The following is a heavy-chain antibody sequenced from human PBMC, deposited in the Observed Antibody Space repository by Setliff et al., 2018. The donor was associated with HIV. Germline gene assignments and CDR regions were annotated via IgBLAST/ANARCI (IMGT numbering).Heavy chain of an antibody. V-gene: IGHV4-34*01. CDR1: GGSFSGNY. Sequence: KPSETLSLTCAVYGGSFSGNYWSWIRQPPGKGLEWIGEINHSGSTNYNPSLTSRVTISVDTSKNQFSLKLSSVTAADTAVYYCATSFSSNWYYYFDYWDQGTLVTVSS. CDR2: INHSGST. CDR3: ATSFSSNWYYYFDY. J-gene: IGHJ4*02. D-gene: IGHD6-13*01.